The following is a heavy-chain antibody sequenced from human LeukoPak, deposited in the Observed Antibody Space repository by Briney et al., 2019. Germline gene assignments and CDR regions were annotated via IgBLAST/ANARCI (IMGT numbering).Heavy chain of an antibody. Sequence: SETLSLTCTVSGGSISSYYWSWIRQPAGKGLEWIGRIYTSGSTNYNPSLKSRATMSVDTSKNQFSLKLSSVTAADTAVYYCARASEDYDSSGWTGYYYMDVWGKGTTVTVSS. D-gene: IGHD3-22*01. CDR2: IYTSGST. CDR1: GGSISSYY. V-gene: IGHV4-4*07. CDR3: ARASEDYDSSGWTGYYYMDV. J-gene: IGHJ6*03.